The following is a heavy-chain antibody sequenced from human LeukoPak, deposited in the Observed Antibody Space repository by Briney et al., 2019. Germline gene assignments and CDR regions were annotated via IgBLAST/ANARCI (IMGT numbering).Heavy chain of an antibody. Sequence: GGSLRLSCAASGVTFSSNRMNWVRQAPGKGLEWGSDISGSSSTIYYADSEKGRFTISRDNGKNTLYLQMNSLRAEDTAVYYCARGSTYYDSSGQVPFDYWGQGTLVTVSS. V-gene: IGHV3-48*01. J-gene: IGHJ4*02. CDR3: ARGSTYYDSSGQVPFDY. D-gene: IGHD3-22*01. CDR2: ISGSSSTI. CDR1: GVTFSSNR.